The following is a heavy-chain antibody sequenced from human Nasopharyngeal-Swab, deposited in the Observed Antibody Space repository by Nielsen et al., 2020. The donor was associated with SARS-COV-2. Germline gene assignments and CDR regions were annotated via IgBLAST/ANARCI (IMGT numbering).Heavy chain of an antibody. CDR3: ARASRTIMDRGVISSYGMDV. J-gene: IGHJ6*02. Sequence: GESLKISCAASGFTFSTYAMTWVRQAPGKGLEWVSTIDAGGANTFYADSVKGRFTISRDNAKNSLFLQMDSLRDEDMAVYYCARASRTIMDRGVISSYGMDVWGQGTTVIVSS. D-gene: IGHD3-10*01. CDR1: GFTFSTYA. V-gene: IGHV3-23*01. CDR2: IDAGGANT.